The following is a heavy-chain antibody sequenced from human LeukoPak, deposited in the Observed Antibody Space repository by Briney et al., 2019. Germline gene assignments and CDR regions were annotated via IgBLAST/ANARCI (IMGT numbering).Heavy chain of an antibody. Sequence: GGSLRLSCAASGITFRTYWMSWVRQAPRKGLEWVANIKQDGSDKYYVDSVKGRFTISRDNAKNSLYLQMDSLRVEDTAVYYCAKYSDYIRNYMDVWGQGTTVTVSS. D-gene: IGHD3-9*01. J-gene: IGHJ6*03. CDR2: IKQDGSDK. CDR3: AKYSDYIRNYMDV. V-gene: IGHV3-7*03. CDR1: GITFRTYW.